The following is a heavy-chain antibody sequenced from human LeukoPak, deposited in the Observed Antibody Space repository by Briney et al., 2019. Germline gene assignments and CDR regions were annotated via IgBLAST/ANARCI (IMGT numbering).Heavy chain of an antibody. Sequence: SETLSLTCTVSGGSISSSSYYWGWIRQPPGKGLEWIGSIYYSGSTYYNPSLKSRVTISVDTSKNQFSLKLSSMTAADTAVYYCARQRIVVVPAAIVQFDYWGQGTLVTVSS. CDR3: ARQRIVVVPAAIVQFDY. V-gene: IGHV4-39*01. CDR2: IYYSGST. D-gene: IGHD2-2*01. CDR1: GGSISSSSYY. J-gene: IGHJ4*02.